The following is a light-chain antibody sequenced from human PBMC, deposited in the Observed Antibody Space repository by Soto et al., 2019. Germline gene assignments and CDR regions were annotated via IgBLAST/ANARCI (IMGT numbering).Light chain of an antibody. CDR1: SSDVGGYNY. Sequence: QSALTQPASVSGSPGQSNTISCSGTSSDVGGYNYVSWYQQHPGKAPKLVICDVSNRPSGVSTRFSGSKSGNTASLTISGLQAEDEADYYCSSYTSTSTRVFGTGTKLTVL. V-gene: IGLV2-14*03. CDR2: DVS. J-gene: IGLJ1*01. CDR3: SSYTSTSTRV.